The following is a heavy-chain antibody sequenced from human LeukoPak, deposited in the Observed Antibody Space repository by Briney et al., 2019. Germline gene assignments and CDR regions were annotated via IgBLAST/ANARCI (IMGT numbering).Heavy chain of an antibody. CDR2: ITASGTAM. CDR3: ASSGSYRFDY. J-gene: IGHJ4*02. D-gene: IGHD1-26*01. CDR1: GFTFSTYS. V-gene: IGHV3-48*02. Sequence: GGSLRLSCAASGFTFSTYSMNWVRQAPGKGLEWVSHITASGTAMFYADSVKGRFTISRDNAKNSLYLQMNSLRDEDTAVYYCASSGSYRFDYWGQGTLVTVSS.